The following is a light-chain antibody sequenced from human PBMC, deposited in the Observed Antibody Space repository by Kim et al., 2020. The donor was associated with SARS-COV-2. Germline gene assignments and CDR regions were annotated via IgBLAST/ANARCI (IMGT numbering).Light chain of an antibody. J-gene: IGKJ4*01. Sequence: DIQLTQSPSFLSASVGDRLTITCRASQGISSYLAWYQQKPGKAPKLLIYGASILQSGVPSRFSGSGSGTEFTLTISSLQPEDFATYYCQQLNSYPVTFGGGTKVDIK. V-gene: IGKV1-9*01. CDR1: QGISSY. CDR2: GAS. CDR3: QQLNSYPVT.